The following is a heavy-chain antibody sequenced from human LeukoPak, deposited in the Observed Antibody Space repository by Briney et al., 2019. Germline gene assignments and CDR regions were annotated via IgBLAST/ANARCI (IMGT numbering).Heavy chain of an antibody. D-gene: IGHD6-19*01. CDR2: INPSGGST. CDR1: GYTFTSYY. Sequence: GASVKVSCKASGYTFTSYYTHWVRQAPGQGLEWMGIINPSGGSTSYAQKFQGRVTMTRDTSTSTVYMELSSLRSEDTAVYYCARVAVAGTGLGYWGQGTLVTVSS. CDR3: ARVAVAGTGLGY. J-gene: IGHJ4*02. V-gene: IGHV1-46*01.